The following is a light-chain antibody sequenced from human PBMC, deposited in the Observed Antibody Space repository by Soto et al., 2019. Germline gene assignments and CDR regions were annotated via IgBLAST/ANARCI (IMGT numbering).Light chain of an antibody. J-gene: IGKJ4*01. CDR3: QQSYSTPLT. V-gene: IGKV1-39*01. CDR1: QSISSY. Sequence: DMQMTQSPYSLSASVGDRVTITCRASQSISSYLNWYQQKPGKAPKLLIYAASSLQSGVPSRFSGSGSGTDFTLTISSLQPEDFATYYCQQSYSTPLTFGGGTKVDIK. CDR2: AAS.